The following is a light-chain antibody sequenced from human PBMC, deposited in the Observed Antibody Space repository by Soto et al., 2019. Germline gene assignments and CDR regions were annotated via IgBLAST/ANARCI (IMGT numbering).Light chain of an antibody. CDR2: KAS. CDR3: QQYNTYPLT. J-gene: IGKJ4*01. CDR1: QSISTW. Sequence: DIQMTQSPSTLSASVGDRVTITCRASQSISTWLAWYQQKAGKAPKLLIYKASSLEGGVPSRFSGSGYGTEFNITISSLQPDDFATYYCQQYNTYPLTFGGGTTVDIK. V-gene: IGKV1-5*03.